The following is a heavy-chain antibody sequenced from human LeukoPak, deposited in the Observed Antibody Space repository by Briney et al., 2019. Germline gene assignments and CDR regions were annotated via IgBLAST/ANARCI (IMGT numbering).Heavy chain of an antibody. D-gene: IGHD6-13*01. V-gene: IGHV4-34*01. CDR1: GGSFSGYY. J-gene: IGHJ4*02. CDR3: ARGVYSSSWLYYFDY. Sequence: PSETLSLTCAVYGGSFSGYYWSWIRQPPGKGLEWIGEINHSGSTNYNPSLKSRVTISVDTSKNQFSLKLSSVTAADTAAYYCARGVYSSSWLYYFDYWGQGTLVTVSS. CDR2: INHSGST.